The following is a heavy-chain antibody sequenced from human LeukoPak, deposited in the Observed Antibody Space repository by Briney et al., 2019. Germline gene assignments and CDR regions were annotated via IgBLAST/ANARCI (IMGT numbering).Heavy chain of an antibody. J-gene: IGHJ4*02. Sequence: PGGSLRLSCAASGITFRSYEMNWVRQPPGKGLEWVSYISVSGSTTYYADSVRGRFTISRDNAKNSLYLQMNSLRAEDTAVYYCASLTWATTEIFAYWGQGTLVAVSS. CDR2: ISVSGSTT. D-gene: IGHD1/OR15-1a*01. CDR3: ASLTWATTEIFAY. CDR1: GITFRSYE. V-gene: IGHV3-48*03.